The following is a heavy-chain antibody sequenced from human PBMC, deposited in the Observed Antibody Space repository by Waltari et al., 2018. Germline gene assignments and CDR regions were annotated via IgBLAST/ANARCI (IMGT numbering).Heavy chain of an antibody. J-gene: IGHJ5*02. D-gene: IGHD3-22*01. CDR2: IYQGGGT. Sequence: VQLHESGPGLLKPSETLSLTCAVSGGSVRSDNWSWLRQSPRKGLEWIGYIYQGGGTNYNPSLKSRVTISQDLSRNQLYLRLTSVTAADTGTYYCARRFGYDYLDPWGQGALVTVSS. CDR1: GGSVRSDN. CDR3: ARRFGYDYLDP. V-gene: IGHV4-59*08.